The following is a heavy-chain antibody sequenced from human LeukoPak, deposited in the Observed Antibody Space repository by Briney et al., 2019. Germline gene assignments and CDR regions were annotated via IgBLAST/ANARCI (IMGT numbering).Heavy chain of an antibody. CDR3: AKDPSFLSEDYYYYYYMDV. J-gene: IGHJ6*03. V-gene: IGHV3-23*01. CDR1: GFTFSDYA. CDR2: ISGSGGST. Sequence: PGGSLRLSCSASGFTFSDYAMNWVRQAPGKGLEWVSAISGSGGSTYYADSVKGRFTISRDNSKNTLYLQMNSLRAEDTAVYYCAKDPSFLSEDYYYYYYMDVWGKGTTVTVSS. D-gene: IGHD2/OR15-2a*01.